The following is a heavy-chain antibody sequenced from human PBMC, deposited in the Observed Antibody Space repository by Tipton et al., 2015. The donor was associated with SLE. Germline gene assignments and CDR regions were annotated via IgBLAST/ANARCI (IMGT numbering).Heavy chain of an antibody. CDR2: IYYSGST. CDR1: GGSISSSSYY. CDR3: ARAEDGHAFDI. D-gene: IGHD5-24*01. Sequence: TLSLTCTVSGGSISSSSYYWSWIRQPPGKGLEWIGYIYYSGSTNYNPSLKSRVTISVDTSKNQFSLKLSSVTAADTAVYYCARAEDGHAFDIWGQGTMVTVSS. V-gene: IGHV4-61*05. J-gene: IGHJ3*02.